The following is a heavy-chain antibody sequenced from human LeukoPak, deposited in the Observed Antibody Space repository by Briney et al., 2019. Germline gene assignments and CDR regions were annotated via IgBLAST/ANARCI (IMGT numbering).Heavy chain of an antibody. CDR2: ISDDGRFK. CDR3: ARSITVVRGVIAYYYGMDV. Sequence: GGSLRLSCAASGFIFSNHWMSWVRQAPGKGLEWVAVISDDGRFKYYADSVKARFIISRDNSKNTLYLQMSSLRAEDTAVYYCARSITVVRGVIAYYYGMDVWGQGTTVTVSS. CDR1: GFIFSNHW. V-gene: IGHV3-30*03. D-gene: IGHD3-10*01. J-gene: IGHJ6*02.